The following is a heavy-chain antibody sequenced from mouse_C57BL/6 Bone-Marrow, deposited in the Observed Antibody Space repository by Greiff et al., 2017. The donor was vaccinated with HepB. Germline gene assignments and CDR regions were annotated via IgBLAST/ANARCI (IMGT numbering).Heavy chain of an antibody. V-gene: IGHV1-81*01. CDR2: IYPRSGNT. J-gene: IGHJ4*01. D-gene: IGHD1-1*01. CDR1: GYTFTSYG. CDR3: ARWGTTVVGYYAMDY. Sequence: VQLQQSGDELARPGASVKLSCKASGYTFTSYGISWVKQRTGQGLEWIGEIYPRSGNTYYNEKFKGKATLTADKSSSTAYMELRSLTSEDSAVYFCARWGTTVVGYYAMDYWGQGTSVTVSS.